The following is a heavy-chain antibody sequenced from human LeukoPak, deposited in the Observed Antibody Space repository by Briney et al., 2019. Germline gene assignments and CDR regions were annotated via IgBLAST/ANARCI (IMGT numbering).Heavy chain of an antibody. CDR1: GYTFTGYY. CDR3: AREVLPGLANRGFWFDP. V-gene: IGHV1-2*02. J-gene: IGHJ5*02. D-gene: IGHD2-2*01. CDR2: INPNSGGT. Sequence: ASVKVSCKASGYTFTGYYMHWLRQAPGQGLEWMGWINPNSGGTNYAQEFQGRVTMTRDTSISTAYMELSRLRSDDTAVYYCAREVLPGLANRGFWFDPWGQGTLVTVSS.